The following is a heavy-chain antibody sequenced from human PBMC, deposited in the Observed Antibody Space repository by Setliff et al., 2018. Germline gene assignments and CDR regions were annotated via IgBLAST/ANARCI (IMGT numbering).Heavy chain of an antibody. Sequence: PGGSLRLSCLASGFSFSNTKMSWIRQAPGKGLEWVGRIKSAADGGTIEYAAAVNGRFTVSRDDSKNTLFLQINSLKTEDTALYYCTTDWSRGDTGNYLRLDYWGPGTLVTVSS. CDR2: IKSAADGGTI. J-gene: IGHJ4*02. CDR1: GFSFSNTK. V-gene: IGHV3-15*01. CDR3: TTDWSRGDTGNYLRLDY. D-gene: IGHD3-10*01.